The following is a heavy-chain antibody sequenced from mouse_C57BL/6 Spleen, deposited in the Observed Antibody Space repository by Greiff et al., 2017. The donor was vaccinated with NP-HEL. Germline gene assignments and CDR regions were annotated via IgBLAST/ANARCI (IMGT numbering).Heavy chain of an antibody. J-gene: IGHJ1*03. CDR3: AKTYQIDYDGYWYFDV. V-gene: IGHV1-39*01. CDR2: INPNYGTT. CDR1: GYSFTDYN. D-gene: IGHD2-4*01. Sequence: VQLKQSGPELVKPGASVKISCKASGYSFTDYNMNWVKQSNGKSLEWIGVINPNYGTTSYNQKFKGKATLTVDQSSSTAYMQLNSLTSEDSAVYYCAKTYQIDYDGYWYFDVWGTGTTVTVSS.